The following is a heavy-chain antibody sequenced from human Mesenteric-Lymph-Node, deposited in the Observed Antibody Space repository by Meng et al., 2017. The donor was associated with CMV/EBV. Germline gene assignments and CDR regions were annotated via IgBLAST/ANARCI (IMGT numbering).Heavy chain of an antibody. V-gene: IGHV1-18*01. CDR3: ARVKLGIGGMYFDY. D-gene: IGHD7-27*01. CDR2: ISAYNDDS. CDR1: GYIFSSYG. Sequence: ASVKVSCKASGYIFSSYGITWVRQAPGQGLEWMGWISAYNDDSNHAQKFRGRVTMTKDIPTSTAYMELRSLRSDDTAVYYCARVKLGIGGMYFDYWGQGTLVTVSS. J-gene: IGHJ4*02.